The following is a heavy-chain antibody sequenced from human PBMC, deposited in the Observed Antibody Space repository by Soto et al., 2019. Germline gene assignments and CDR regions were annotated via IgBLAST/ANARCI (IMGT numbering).Heavy chain of an antibody. CDR2: IKQDGSEK. Sequence: GESLKISCAASGFTFSSYWMSWVRQAPGKGLEWVANIKQDGSEKYYVDSVKGRFTISRDNAKNSLYLQMNSLRAEDTAVYYCARVIDIAARPGYMDVWGKGTTVTVSS. CDR3: ARVIDIAARPGYMDV. V-gene: IGHV3-7*03. CDR1: GFTFSSYW. J-gene: IGHJ6*03. D-gene: IGHD6-6*01.